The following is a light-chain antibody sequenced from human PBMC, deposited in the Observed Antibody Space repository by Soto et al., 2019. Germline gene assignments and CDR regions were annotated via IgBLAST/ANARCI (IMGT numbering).Light chain of an antibody. CDR2: EVS. J-gene: IGLJ1*01. Sequence: QSALTQPASVSGSPGQSITISCTGTSIDVGSYNLVSWYQQHPGKAPKLMIYEVSKRPSGVSNRFSGSKSGNTASLTISGLQAEDEADYYCCSYAGSNDVFGTGTKVTVL. CDR1: SIDVGSYNL. CDR3: CSYAGSNDV. V-gene: IGLV2-23*02.